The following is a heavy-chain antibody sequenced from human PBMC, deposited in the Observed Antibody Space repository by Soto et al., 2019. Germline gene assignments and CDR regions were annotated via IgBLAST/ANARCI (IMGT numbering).Heavy chain of an antibody. D-gene: IGHD3-10*01. CDR1: GYTFTGYY. J-gene: IGHJ5*02. V-gene: IGHV1-2*04. CDR2: INPNSGGT. CDR3: AGSADMVRGVLIFDP. Sequence: QVQLVQSGAEVKKPGASVKVSCKASGYTFTGYYMHWVRQAPGQGLEWMGWINPNSGGTNYAQKFQGWVTMTRDTSISTAYMELSRLRSDDTAVYYCAGSADMVRGVLIFDPWGQGTLVTVSS.